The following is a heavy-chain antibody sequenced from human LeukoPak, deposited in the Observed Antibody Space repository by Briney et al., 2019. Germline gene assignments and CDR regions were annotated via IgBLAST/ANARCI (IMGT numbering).Heavy chain of an antibody. D-gene: IGHD2-15*01. J-gene: IGHJ4*02. CDR1: GFTFSSSA. CDR2: INNVGSHI. V-gene: IGHV3-21*01. CDR3: AKDPAQLYYFDC. Sequence: GGSLRLSCAASGFTFSSSAMNWVRQAPGKGLEWVSSINNVGSHIYYAGSVRGRFTISRDNAKNSLYLQMSSLRAEDTAVYYCAKDPAQLYYFDCWGQGTLVTVSS.